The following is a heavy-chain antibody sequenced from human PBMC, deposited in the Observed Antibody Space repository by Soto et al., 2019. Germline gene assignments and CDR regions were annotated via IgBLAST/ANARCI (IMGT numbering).Heavy chain of an antibody. CDR2: IKQDGSEK. Sequence: GGSLRLSCAASGFTFSSYWMSWVRQAPGKGLEWVANIKQDGSEKYYVDSVKGRFTISRDNAKNSLYLQMNSLRAEDTAVYYCARSGPRAAIAPYYMDVWGKGTTVTVSS. CDR3: ARSGPRAAIAPYYMDV. D-gene: IGHD2-2*01. V-gene: IGHV3-7*01. CDR1: GFTFSSYW. J-gene: IGHJ6*03.